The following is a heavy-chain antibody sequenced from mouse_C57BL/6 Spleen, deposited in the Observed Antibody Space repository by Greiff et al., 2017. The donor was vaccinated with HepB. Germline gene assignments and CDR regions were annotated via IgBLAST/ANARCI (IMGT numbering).Heavy chain of an antibody. CDR3: ARGDYYGYDGGYFDV. CDR2: IDPEDGET. V-gene: IGHV14-2*01. CDR1: GFNIKDYY. Sequence: LVESGAELVKPGASVKLSCTASGFNIKDYYMHWVKQRTEQGLEWIGRIDPEDGETKYAPKFQGKATITADTSSNTAYLRLSSLTSEDTAVYYCARGDYYGYDGGYFDVWGTGTTVTVSS. D-gene: IGHD2-2*01. J-gene: IGHJ1*03.